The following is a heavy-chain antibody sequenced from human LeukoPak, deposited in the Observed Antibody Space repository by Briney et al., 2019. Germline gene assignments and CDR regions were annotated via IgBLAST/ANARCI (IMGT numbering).Heavy chain of an antibody. Sequence: ASVKVSCKASGYTFSDYAIHWVRQAPGQGLEWMGWVNPNTGGTSYAQKFQGRVTMTRDTSISTAYMELSRLRSDDTAVYYCWYYYDSSNAVVNAFDIWGQGTMVTVSS. D-gene: IGHD3-22*01. J-gene: IGHJ3*02. V-gene: IGHV1-2*02. CDR2: VNPNTGGT. CDR3: WYYYDSSNAVVNAFDI. CDR1: GYTFSDYA.